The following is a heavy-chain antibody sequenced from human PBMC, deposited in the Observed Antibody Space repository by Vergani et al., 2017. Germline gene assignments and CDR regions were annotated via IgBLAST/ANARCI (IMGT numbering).Heavy chain of an antibody. CDR1: GYTFSTYG. CDR2: ISAYNGNT. D-gene: IGHD3-10*01. CDR3: ARDWRRSRDARLVDY. Sequence: QVQLVQSGAEVKKPGASVKVSCKASGYTFSTYGISWVRRAPGQGLEWMGWISAYNGNTNYPEKFQGRLTMTTDTSTRTAYMELRSLRSDDTAVYYCARDWRRSRDARLVDYWGQGTLVTVSS. V-gene: IGHV1-18*01. J-gene: IGHJ4*02.